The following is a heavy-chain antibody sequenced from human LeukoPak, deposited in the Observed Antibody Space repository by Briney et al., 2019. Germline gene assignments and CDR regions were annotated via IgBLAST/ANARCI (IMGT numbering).Heavy chain of an antibody. J-gene: IGHJ6*03. CDR2: ISGSGGST. D-gene: IGHD1-26*01. V-gene: IGHV3-23*01. Sequence: ETLSLTCAVYGGSFSGYYWSWVRQAPGKGLEWVSAISGSGGSTYYADSVKGRFTISRDNSKNTLYLQMNSLRAEDTAVYYCAKDGRIVGATRDYYYYYYMDVWGKGTTVTISS. CDR3: AKDGRIVGATRDYYYYYYMDV. CDR1: GGSFSGYY.